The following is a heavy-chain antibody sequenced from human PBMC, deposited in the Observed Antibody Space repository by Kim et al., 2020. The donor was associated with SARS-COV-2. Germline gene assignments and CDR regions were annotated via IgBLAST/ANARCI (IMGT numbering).Heavy chain of an antibody. Sequence: ADSVKGRFTISRDNSKNTLYLQMNSLRAEDTAVYYCARDGYYSSGTYRNYWGQGTLVTVSS. J-gene: IGHJ4*02. CDR3: ARDGYYSSGTYRNY. V-gene: IGHV3-33*01. D-gene: IGHD3-10*01.